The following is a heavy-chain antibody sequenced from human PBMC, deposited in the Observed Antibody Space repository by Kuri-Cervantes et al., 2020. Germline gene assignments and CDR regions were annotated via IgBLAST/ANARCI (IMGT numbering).Heavy chain of an antibody. CDR3: ARDGLPYYCYYYMDV. D-gene: IGHD3/OR15-3a*01. J-gene: IGHJ6*03. Sequence: GESLKISCAASGFTFSTYSMTWVRQAPGKGLEWVSAISADSVTIYYADSVKGRFTISRDNAKNSLYLQMNSLRAEDTAVYYCARDGLPYYCYYYMDVWGKGTTVTVSS. V-gene: IGHV3-21*01. CDR1: GFTFSTYS. CDR2: ISADSVTI.